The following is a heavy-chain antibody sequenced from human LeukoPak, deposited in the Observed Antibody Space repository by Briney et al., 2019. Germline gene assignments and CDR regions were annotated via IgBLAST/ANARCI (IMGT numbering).Heavy chain of an antibody. V-gene: IGHV4-39*01. CDR1: GGSISSSNSY. J-gene: IGHJ5*02. CDR3: ARSDYYNWFDP. D-gene: IGHD3-22*01. Sequence: PSETLSLTCTVSGGSISSSNSYWGWIRQPPGKGLEWIGSIYYSGNTYYNASLKSQVSISIDTSKNQFSLRLTSVTAADTAVYYCARSDYYNWFDPWGQGTLVTVSS. CDR2: IYYSGNT.